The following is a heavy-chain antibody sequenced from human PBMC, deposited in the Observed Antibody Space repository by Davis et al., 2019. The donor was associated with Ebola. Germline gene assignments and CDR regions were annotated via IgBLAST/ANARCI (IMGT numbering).Heavy chain of an antibody. CDR1: GYTLTELS. Sequence: AASVKVSCKVSGYTLTELSMHWVRQAPGKGLEWMGGFDPEDGETIYAQKFQGRVTMTEDTSTDTAYMELSSLRSEDTAVYYCATESDYYGSGSYLDYWGQGTLVTVSS. D-gene: IGHD3-10*01. CDR3: ATESDYYGSGSYLDY. CDR2: FDPEDGET. V-gene: IGHV1-24*01. J-gene: IGHJ4*02.